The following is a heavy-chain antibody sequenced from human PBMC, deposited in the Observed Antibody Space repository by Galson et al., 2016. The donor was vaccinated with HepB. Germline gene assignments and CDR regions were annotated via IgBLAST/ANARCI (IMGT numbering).Heavy chain of an antibody. CDR1: GGSISSSNW. Sequence: SETLSLTCAVSGGSISSSNWWNWVRQPPGKGLEWIGEIYHSGSTNYNPSLKSRVTISVDKSKNQFSLKLSSVTAADTAVYYCARGTSTVTTRNWYFDVWGQGATVIVSS. V-gene: IGHV4-4*02. J-gene: IGHJ3*01. CDR3: ARGTSTVTTRNWYFDV. D-gene: IGHD4-11*01. CDR2: IYHSGST.